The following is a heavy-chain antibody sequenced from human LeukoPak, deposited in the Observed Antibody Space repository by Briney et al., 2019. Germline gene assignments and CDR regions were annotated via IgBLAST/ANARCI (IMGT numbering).Heavy chain of an antibody. CDR2: INPSGGST. D-gene: IGHD3-16*02. J-gene: IGHJ3*02. CDR1: GYTFTSYY. CDR3: ARVLRLGELSSDAFDI. V-gene: IGHV1-46*01. Sequence: ASVKVSCKASGYTFTSYYMHWVLQAPGQGLEWMGIINPSGGSTSYAQKFQGRVTMTRDTSTSTVYMELSSLRSEDTAVYYCARVLRLGELSSDAFDIWGQGTMVTVSS.